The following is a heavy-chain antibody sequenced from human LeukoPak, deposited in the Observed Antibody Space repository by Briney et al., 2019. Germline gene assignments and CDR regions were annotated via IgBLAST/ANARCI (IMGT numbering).Heavy chain of an antibody. CDR2: ISSSGSTI. J-gene: IGHJ6*02. Sequence: GGSLRLSCAASGFTFSDYYMSWIRQAPRKGLEWVSYISSSGSTIYYADSVKGRFTISRDNAKNSLYLQMNSLRIEDTALYYCIKDLVPGGADVWGQGTTVIVSS. D-gene: IGHD3-10*01. CDR1: GFTFSDYY. V-gene: IGHV3-11*01. CDR3: IKDLVPGGADV.